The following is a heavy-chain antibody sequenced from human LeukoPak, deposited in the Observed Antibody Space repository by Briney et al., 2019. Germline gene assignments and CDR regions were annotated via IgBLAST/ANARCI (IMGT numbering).Heavy chain of an antibody. CDR3: ARDELASIEGADETDYGMDV. Sequence: ASVKVSCKASGYTFTSYYMHWVRQAPGQGLEWMGIIYPSGGSTSYAQKFQGRVTMTRDTSTSTVYMELSSLRSEDTAVYYCARDELASIEGADETDYGMDVWGQGTTVTVSS. V-gene: IGHV1-46*01. J-gene: IGHJ6*02. D-gene: IGHD1-26*01. CDR1: GYTFTSYY. CDR2: IYPSGGST.